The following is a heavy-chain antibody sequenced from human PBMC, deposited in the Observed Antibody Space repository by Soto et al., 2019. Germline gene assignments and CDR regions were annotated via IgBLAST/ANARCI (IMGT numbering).Heavy chain of an antibody. V-gene: IGHV3-30*18. Sequence: GGSLRLSCAASGFTFSSFGMHWVRQAPGKGLEWVAVMSNDGSNKYYGNSVKGRFTISRDNSKNRLYLQMNSLRAEDTAVYYCAKASWRGYSSAVDHWGQGTLVTVSS. D-gene: IGHD3-3*01. CDR3: AKASWRGYSSAVDH. CDR2: MSNDGSNK. CDR1: GFTFSSFG. J-gene: IGHJ4*02.